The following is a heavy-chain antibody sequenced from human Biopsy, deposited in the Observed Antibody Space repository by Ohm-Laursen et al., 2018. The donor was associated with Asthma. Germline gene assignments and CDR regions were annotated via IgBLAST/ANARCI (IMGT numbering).Heavy chain of an antibody. V-gene: IGHV3-11*01. D-gene: IGHD6-13*01. CDR3: ARGYSTSWYFGY. CDR1: GFTFRDYY. CDR2: ISSRGSNI. Sequence: SLRLSCAASGFTFRDYYMNWIRQAPGKGLEWVAYISSRGSNIFYADSVKGRVTISRDNAKKSLFLEMNSLTVEDTAVYFCARGYSTSWYFGYWGQGTLVTVSS. J-gene: IGHJ4*02.